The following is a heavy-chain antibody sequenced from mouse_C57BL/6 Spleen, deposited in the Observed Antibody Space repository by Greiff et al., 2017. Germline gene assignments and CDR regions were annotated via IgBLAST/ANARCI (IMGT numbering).Heavy chain of an antibody. V-gene: IGHV1-54*01. D-gene: IGHD4-1*01. J-gene: IGHJ4*01. CDR1: GYAFTNYL. Sequence: VQLVESGAELVRPGTSVKVSCKASGYAFTNYLIEWVKQRPGQGLEWIGVINPGSGGTTYNEKFKGKATLTADKSSSTAYMQLSSLTSEDSAVYFCARGGGTDAMYDWGQGTSVTVSS. CDR2: INPGSGGT. CDR3: ARGGGTDAMYD.